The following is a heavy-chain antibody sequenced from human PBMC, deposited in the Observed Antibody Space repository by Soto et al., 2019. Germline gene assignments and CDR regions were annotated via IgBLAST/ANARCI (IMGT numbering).Heavy chain of an antibody. J-gene: IGHJ5*02. V-gene: IGHV4-59*12. D-gene: IGHD3-10*01. CDR3: ARGHPGAWFDP. CDR2: IYYSGST. Sequence: PSATLSLTCTVSGGSISSYYWSWIRQPPGKGLELIGYIYYSGSTNYNPSLKSRVTISVDTSKNQFSLKLSSVTAADTAVYYCARGHPGAWFDPWGQGTLVTVSS. CDR1: GGSISSYY.